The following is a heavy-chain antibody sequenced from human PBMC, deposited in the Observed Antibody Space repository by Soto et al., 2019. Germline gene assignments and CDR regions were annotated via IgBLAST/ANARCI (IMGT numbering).Heavy chain of an antibody. CDR2: THHSRGT. J-gene: IGHJ4*02. D-gene: IGHD3-9*01. CDR3: ARHSHPDYILTGYQDPFDY. CDR1: GDSIIGTHW. Sequence: SETLSLTCAVSGDSIIGTHWWSWVRRPPGKGLEFIGETHHSRGTNYNPSLKSRVTISVDTSKNQFSLKLSSVTAADTAVYYCARHSHPDYILTGYQDPFDYWGQGTTVTVSS. V-gene: IGHV4-4*02.